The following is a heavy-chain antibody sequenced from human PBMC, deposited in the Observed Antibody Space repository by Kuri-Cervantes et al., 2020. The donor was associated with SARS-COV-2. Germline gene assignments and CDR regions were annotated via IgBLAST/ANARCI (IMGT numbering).Heavy chain of an antibody. CDR3: ARHFQSGVAEDY. Sequence: KVSCKGSGYNFASSTYWVSWVRHKPGKGLEWMGRVDPTDSYTNYSPSFHGHVTIALDKTINTAYLQWNSLRASDSAMYYCARHFQSGVAEDYWGQGTLVTVSS. CDR2: VDPTDSYT. J-gene: IGHJ4*02. CDR1: GYNFASSTYW. V-gene: IGHV5-10-1*01. D-gene: IGHD6-19*01.